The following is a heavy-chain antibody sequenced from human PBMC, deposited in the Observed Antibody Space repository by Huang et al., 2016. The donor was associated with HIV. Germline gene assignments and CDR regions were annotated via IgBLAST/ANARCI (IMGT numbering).Heavy chain of an antibody. CDR3: ASQPGP. CDR2: IKQDGSET. J-gene: IGHJ5*02. CDR1: GFTFSNYW. V-gene: IGHV3-7*01. Sequence: EVQLVESGGGLVQPGGSLRLSCAASGFTFSNYWMSWVRQAPGRGLEWVRKIKQDGSETYYVDSVKGRFTISRDNAKNSLYLQMNSLRAEDTAVYYCASQPGPWGQGTLVTVSS.